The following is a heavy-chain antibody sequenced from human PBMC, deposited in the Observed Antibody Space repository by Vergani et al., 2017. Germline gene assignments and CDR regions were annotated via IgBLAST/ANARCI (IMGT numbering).Heavy chain of an antibody. CDR3: ARDSPFYIISYPFHKIDAFDI. CDR1: GYTFTGYY. V-gene: IGHV1-2*02. D-gene: IGHD3-10*01. Sequence: QVQLVQSGAEVKKPGASVKVSCKASGYTFTGYYMHWVRQAPGQGLEWMGWINPNSGGTNYAQKFQGRVTITRDTSISTAYMELSSLRSDDTAVYYWARDSPFYIISYPFHKIDAFDIWGQGTMVTVSS. J-gene: IGHJ3*02. CDR2: INPNSGGT.